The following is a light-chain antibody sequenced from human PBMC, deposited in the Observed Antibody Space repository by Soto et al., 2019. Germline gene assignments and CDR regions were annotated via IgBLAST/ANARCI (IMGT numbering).Light chain of an antibody. J-gene: IGKJ1*01. CDR1: ESVSIY. CDR2: DAS. Sequence: EIVLTQSPATLSLSPGESATLSCRASESVSIYISWYQQKPAQAPRLLIYDASNRATGIPTRFSGSGSGTDFSLTISSLEPDDFAVYCCQQRSNWPRTTFGQGTRVELK. V-gene: IGKV3-11*01. CDR3: QQRSNWPRTT.